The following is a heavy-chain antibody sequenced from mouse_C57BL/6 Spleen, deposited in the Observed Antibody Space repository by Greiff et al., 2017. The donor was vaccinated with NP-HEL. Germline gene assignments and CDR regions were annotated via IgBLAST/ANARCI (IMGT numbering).Heavy chain of an antibody. CDR3: ARNYGSSYYFDY. CDR1: GFTFSDYG. Sequence: EVHLVESGGGLVKPGGSLKLSCAASGFTFSDYGMHWVRQAPEKGLEWVAYISSGSSTIYSADTVKGRFTISRDNAKNTLFLQMTSLRSEDTAMYYCARNYGSSYYFDYWGQGTTLTVSS. CDR2: ISSGSSTI. J-gene: IGHJ2*01. V-gene: IGHV5-17*01. D-gene: IGHD1-1*01.